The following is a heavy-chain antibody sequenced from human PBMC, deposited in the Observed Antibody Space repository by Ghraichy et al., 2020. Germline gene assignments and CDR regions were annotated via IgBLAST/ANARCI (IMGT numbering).Heavy chain of an antibody. J-gene: IGHJ5*02. CDR1: GGSFSGYY. V-gene: IGHV4-34*01. Sequence: SETLSLTCAVYGGSFSGYYWSWIRQPPGKGLEWIGEINHSGSTTYNPSLKSRVTISVDTSKNQFSLKLSSVTAADTAVYYCARGRRKRFSSWYVPDWFDPGGQGTLVTVSP. CDR3: ARGRRKRFSSWYVPDWFDP. CDR2: INHSGST. D-gene: IGHD6-13*01.